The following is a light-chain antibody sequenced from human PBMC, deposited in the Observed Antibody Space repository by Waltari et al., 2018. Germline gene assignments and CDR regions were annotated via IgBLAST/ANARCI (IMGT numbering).Light chain of an antibody. V-gene: IGKV1-33*01. Sequence: DIQMTPSPSSLSASVGDRVTITCQASQGISNYLNCYQQKPGKAPKLLIYDASNLETGVPSRFSGSGSRTDFTFTISSLQPEDIATYYCQQYDNLPSFGQGTRLEIK. CDR1: QGISNY. CDR2: DAS. CDR3: QQYDNLPS. J-gene: IGKJ5*01.